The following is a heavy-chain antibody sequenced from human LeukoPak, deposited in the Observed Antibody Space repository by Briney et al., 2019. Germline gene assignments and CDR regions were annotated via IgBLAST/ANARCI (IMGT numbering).Heavy chain of an antibody. Sequence: GGSLRLPCAASGFTFSDYYMSWIRQAPGKGLEWVPYISSSGSTIYYADSVKGRFTISRDNAKNSLYLQMNSLRAEDTAVYYCAREDVVVVPAAMRPYYYGMDVWGKGTTVTVSS. D-gene: IGHD2-2*01. CDR1: GFTFSDYY. J-gene: IGHJ6*04. CDR3: AREDVVVVPAAMRPYYYGMDV. V-gene: IGHV3-11*04. CDR2: ISSSGSTI.